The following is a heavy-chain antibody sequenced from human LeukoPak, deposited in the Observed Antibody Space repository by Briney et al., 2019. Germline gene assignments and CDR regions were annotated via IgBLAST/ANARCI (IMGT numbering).Heavy chain of an antibody. J-gene: IGHJ4*02. D-gene: IGHD2-8*01. CDR3: ARDRWGLLGGDF. V-gene: IGHV3-7*04. Sequence: GGSLRFSCAASGFSFSTYWMSWVRQAPGKGLEWVASITQDGSEKYYGDSVKGRFTISRDNAKNSLYLQMNSLRAEDTAVYYCARDRWGLLGGDFWGQGTLVTVSS. CDR2: ITQDGSEK. CDR1: GFSFSTYW.